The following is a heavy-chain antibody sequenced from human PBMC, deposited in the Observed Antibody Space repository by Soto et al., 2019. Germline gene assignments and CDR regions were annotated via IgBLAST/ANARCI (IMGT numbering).Heavy chain of an antibody. CDR2: ISSSSSTI. J-gene: IGHJ3*02. CDR3: ARDDPKTFLTTDYGDYHVGEDAFDI. V-gene: IGHV3-48*02. Sequence: GGSLRLSSAASGFTFSSYSMNWVRQAPGKGLEWVSYISSSSSTIYYADSVKGRFTISRDNAKNSLYLQMNSLRDEDTAVYYCARDDPKTFLTTDYGDYHVGEDAFDIWGQGTMVTVSS. D-gene: IGHD4-17*01. CDR1: GFTFSSYS.